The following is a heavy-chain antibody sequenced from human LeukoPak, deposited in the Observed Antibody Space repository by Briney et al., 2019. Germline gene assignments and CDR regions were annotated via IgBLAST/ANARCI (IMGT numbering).Heavy chain of an antibody. CDR2: IYYSGST. D-gene: IGHD6-19*01. V-gene: IGHV4-59*01. J-gene: IGHJ6*03. CDR1: GVSIKGYY. Sequence: PSETLSLTCTVSGVSIKGYYWSWIRQPPGKGLEWIGYIYYSGSTNYNPSLKSRVTISVDTSKNQFSLKLSSVTAADTAVYYCARGEGEWLARGYYYYYMDVWGKGTTVTVSS. CDR3: ARGEGEWLARGYYYYYMDV.